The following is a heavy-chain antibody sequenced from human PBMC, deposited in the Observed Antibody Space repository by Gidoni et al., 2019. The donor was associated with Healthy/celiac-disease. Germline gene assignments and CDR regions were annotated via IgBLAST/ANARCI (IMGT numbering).Heavy chain of an antibody. Sequence: EVQLVDAGGGLVNAGGSQRLACDASGLPFRSYSMNWGRQAPGKGLEWVSSISSSSSYIYYADSVTGRFTISRDNAKNSLYLQMTSLRAEDTAVYYCARDLLLLGAAAGSWGQGTLVTVSS. J-gene: IGHJ5*02. CDR2: ISSSSSYI. D-gene: IGHD6-13*01. CDR1: GLPFRSYS. CDR3: ARDLLLLGAAAGS. V-gene: IGHV3-21*01.